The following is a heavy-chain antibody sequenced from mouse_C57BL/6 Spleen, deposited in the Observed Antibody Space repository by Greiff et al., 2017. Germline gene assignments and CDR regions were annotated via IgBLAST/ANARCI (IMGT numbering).Heavy chain of an antibody. Sequence: QVQLQQPGAELVRPGTSVKLSCKASGYTFTSYWMHWVKQRPGQGLEWIGVIDPSDSYTNYNQKFKGKATLTVDTSSSTAYMQLSSLTSEDSAVYYCARGGAAQAPWFAYWGQGTLVTVSA. V-gene: IGHV1-59*01. CDR1: GYTFTSYW. D-gene: IGHD3-2*02. CDR3: ARGGAAQAPWFAY. CDR2: IDPSDSYT. J-gene: IGHJ3*01.